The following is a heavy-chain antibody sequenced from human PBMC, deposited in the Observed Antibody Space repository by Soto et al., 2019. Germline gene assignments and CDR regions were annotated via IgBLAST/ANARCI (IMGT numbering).Heavy chain of an antibody. D-gene: IGHD3-3*01. V-gene: IGHV3-13*01. Sequence: EVQLVESGGGLVQPGGSLRLSCAASGFTFSRYDIHWVRQTTGRRLEWVSAIGTASNTDYAASVRGRFTISRENDKNSLYLQMNNLRAEDTAVYYCTRGHPTWDGFYIGSWGQGTLVTVSS. CDR2: IGTASNT. CDR1: GFTFSRYD. CDR3: TRGHPTWDGFYIGS. J-gene: IGHJ5*02.